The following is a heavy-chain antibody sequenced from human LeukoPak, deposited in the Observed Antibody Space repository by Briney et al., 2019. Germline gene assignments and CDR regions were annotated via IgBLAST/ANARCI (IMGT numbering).Heavy chain of an antibody. J-gene: IGHJ4*02. D-gene: IGHD5-24*01. CDR2: IYYSGST. V-gene: IGHV4-59*08. CDR1: GGSISSYY. Sequence: ASETLSLTCTVSGGSISSYYWSWIRQPPGKGLEWIGYIYYSGSTNYNPSLKSRVTISVDTSKNQFSLKLGSVTAADTAVYYCASGRWLQLPLFWGQGTLVTVSS. CDR3: ASGRWLQLPLF.